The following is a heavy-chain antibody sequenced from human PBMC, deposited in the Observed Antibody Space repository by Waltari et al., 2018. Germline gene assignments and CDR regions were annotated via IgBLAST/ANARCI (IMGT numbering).Heavy chain of an antibody. V-gene: IGHV4-4*02. CDR1: GDSISSLSW. Sequence: QLQLQESGPGLVKSSGTLSLACTVSGDSISSLSWWTWVRQSPGKGLEWVGDVFQSGRANYNPSLKSRVNMSVDKSTNQFFLTLNSVTAADTAIYYCAKISLHREGYSWGQGTLVTVAS. CDR3: AKISLHREGYS. J-gene: IGHJ4*02. CDR2: VFQSGRA. D-gene: IGHD3-3*01.